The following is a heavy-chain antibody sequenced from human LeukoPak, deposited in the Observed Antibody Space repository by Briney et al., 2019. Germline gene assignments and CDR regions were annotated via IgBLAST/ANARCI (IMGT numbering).Heavy chain of an antibody. V-gene: IGHV3-30*04. D-gene: IGHD3-10*01. CDR3: ARDLLVRGVIDY. Sequence: GGSLRLSCAASGFTFSSYAMHRVRQAPGKGLEWVAVISYDGSNKYYADSVKGRFTISRDNSKNTLYLQMNSLRAEDTAVYYCARDLLVRGVIDYWGQGTLVTVSS. J-gene: IGHJ4*02. CDR2: ISYDGSNK. CDR1: GFTFSSYA.